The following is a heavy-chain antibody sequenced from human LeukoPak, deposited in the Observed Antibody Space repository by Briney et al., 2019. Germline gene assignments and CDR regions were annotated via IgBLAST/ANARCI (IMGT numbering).Heavy chain of an antibody. V-gene: IGHV4-59*01. CDR2: IYYSGST. D-gene: IGHD6-13*01. J-gene: IGHJ6*03. CDR1: GGSISSYY. CDR3: ASGGIAAATGYYMDV. Sequence: PSETLSLTCTVSGGSISSYYWSWIRQPPGKGLEWIGYIYYSGSTNYNPSLKSRVTISVDTSKNQFSLKLSSVTAADTAVYYCASGGIAAATGYYMDVWGKGTTVTISS.